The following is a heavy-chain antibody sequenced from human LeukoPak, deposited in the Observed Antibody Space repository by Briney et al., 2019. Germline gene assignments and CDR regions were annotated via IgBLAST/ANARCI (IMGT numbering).Heavy chain of an antibody. CDR3: AIDKVGASGGAFDY. Sequence: GRSLRLSCAASGFTFSSYGMHWVRQAPGKGLEWVAVIWYDGSNKYYADSVKGRFTISRDNSKNTLYLQMNSLRAEDTAVYYCAIDKVGASGGAFDYWGQGTLVTVSS. D-gene: IGHD1-26*01. CDR2: IWYDGSNK. J-gene: IGHJ4*02. V-gene: IGHV3-33*01. CDR1: GFTFSSYG.